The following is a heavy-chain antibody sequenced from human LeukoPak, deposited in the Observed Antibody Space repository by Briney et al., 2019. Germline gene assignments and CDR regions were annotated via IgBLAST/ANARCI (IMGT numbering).Heavy chain of an antibody. CDR3: AKSGHNRFDY. V-gene: IGHV3-23*01. Sequence: GGSLRLSCAASVFTFNDYGLSWVRQAPGKGLEWVSSISGSGSGGSTYYADSVKGRFTISRDNSKNTLYLQMNSLRAEDTAVYYCAKSGHNRFDYWGQGTLVTVSS. J-gene: IGHJ4*02. CDR2: ISGSGSGGST. D-gene: IGHD5-24*01. CDR1: VFTFNDYG.